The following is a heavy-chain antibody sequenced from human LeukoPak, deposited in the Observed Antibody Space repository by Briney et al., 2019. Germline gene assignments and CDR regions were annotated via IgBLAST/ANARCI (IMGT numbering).Heavy chain of an antibody. CDR2: ISYDGSNK. J-gene: IGHJ6*02. Sequence: PGGSLRLSCAASGFTFSSYAMHWVRQAPGKGLEWVAVISYDGSNKYYADSVKGRFTISRDNSKNTLYLQMNSLRAEDTAVYYCARDIRLDDSRCYGMDVWGQGTTVTVSS. D-gene: IGHD3-22*01. V-gene: IGHV3-30-3*01. CDR1: GFTFSSYA. CDR3: ARDIRLDDSRCYGMDV.